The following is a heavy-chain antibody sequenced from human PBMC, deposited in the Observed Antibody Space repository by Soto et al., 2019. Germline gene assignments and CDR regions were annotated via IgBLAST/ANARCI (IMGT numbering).Heavy chain of an antibody. D-gene: IGHD3-22*01. V-gene: IGHV3-11*01. J-gene: IGHJ6*02. CDR1: GFTFSDYY. Sequence: PGGSLRLSCAASGFTFSDYYMSWIRQAPGKGLEWVSYISSSGSTIYYADSVKGRFTISRDNAKNSLYLQMNSLRAEDTAVYYCARDCITMIRGYYYGMDVWGQGTTVTVSS. CDR2: ISSSGSTI. CDR3: ARDCITMIRGYYYGMDV.